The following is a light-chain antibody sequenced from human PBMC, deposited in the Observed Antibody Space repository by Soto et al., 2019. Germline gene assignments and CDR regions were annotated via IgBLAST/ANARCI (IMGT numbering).Light chain of an antibody. CDR2: NKS. Sequence: EIVLTQSPGTLSFFPGERGTLSCRANQRVSSNYLAWYQQKPGQAPRLVIYNKSSRATGIPERFSGSGSGTDFTLTISRLEPEDFAVYYCNHYGTSQTFGQGTKVEI. V-gene: IGKV3-20*01. J-gene: IGKJ1*01. CDR1: QRVSSNY. CDR3: NHYGTSQT.